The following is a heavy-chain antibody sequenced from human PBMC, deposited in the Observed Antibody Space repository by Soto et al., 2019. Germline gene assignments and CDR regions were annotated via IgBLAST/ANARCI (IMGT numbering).Heavy chain of an antibody. CDR2: ISAYNTNT. V-gene: IGHV1-18*01. J-gene: IGHJ4*02. CDR3: ASATPPTDY. Sequence: QVQLVQSGAAVKKPGASVKVSCKTSGYTFTSYHISWLRQAPGQGLEWMGWISAYNTNTNYAQKFQGRVTMTTDTLTSTAYMELRSLRSDDTAVYYCASATPPTDYWGQGTLVTVSS. CDR1: GYTFTSYH. D-gene: IGHD5-12*01.